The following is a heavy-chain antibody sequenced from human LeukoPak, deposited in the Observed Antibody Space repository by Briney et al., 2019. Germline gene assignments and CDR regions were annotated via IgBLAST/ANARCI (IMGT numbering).Heavy chain of an antibody. CDR1: GFTFSSYG. Sequence: PGGSLRLSCAAPGFTFSSYGMHWARQAPGKGLDWVANTKQDGSEKYYVDSVEGRFTISRDNAKNSLYLQMNSLRAEDTAVYYCGRPSARGYSGYDYYGDWGQGTLVTVSS. J-gene: IGHJ4*02. CDR3: GRPSARGYSGYDYYGD. D-gene: IGHD5-12*01. V-gene: IGHV3-7*01. CDR2: TKQDGSEK.